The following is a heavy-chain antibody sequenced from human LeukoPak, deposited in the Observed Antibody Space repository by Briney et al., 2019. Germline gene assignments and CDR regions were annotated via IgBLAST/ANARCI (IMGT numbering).Heavy chain of an antibody. Sequence: SETLSLTCTVSGGSISSSSYYWGWIRQPPGKGQEWIGSIYYSGSTYYNPSLKSRVTISVDTSKNQFSLKLSSVTAADTAVYYCARDHKASSTSFDYWGQGTLVTVSS. J-gene: IGHJ4*02. CDR2: IYYSGST. CDR1: GGSISSSSYY. CDR3: ARDHKASSTSFDY. V-gene: IGHV4-39*07. D-gene: IGHD2-2*01.